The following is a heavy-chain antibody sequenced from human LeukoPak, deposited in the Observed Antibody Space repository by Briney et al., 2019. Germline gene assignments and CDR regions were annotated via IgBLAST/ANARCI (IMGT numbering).Heavy chain of an antibody. CDR1: GITFSNYW. D-gene: IGHD2-15*01. V-gene: IGHV3-7*01. J-gene: IGHJ3*02. Sequence: GGSLRLSCAASGITFSNYWMSWVRQAPGKGLEWVANINPDGSEKNYAHSVKGRFTISRDNAKNSLSPQMNSLRAEDTAVYYCATEPGIGYAFDIWGQGRMVTVSS. CDR3: ATEPGIGYAFDI. CDR2: INPDGSEK.